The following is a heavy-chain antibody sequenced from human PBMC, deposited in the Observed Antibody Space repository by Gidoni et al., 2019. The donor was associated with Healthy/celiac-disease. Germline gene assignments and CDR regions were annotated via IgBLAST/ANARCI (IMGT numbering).Heavy chain of an antibody. CDR2: IYYSGST. V-gene: IGHV4-59*12. D-gene: IGHD6-19*01. Sequence: QVQLQESGPGLVKPSETLSLTCSVSVGSISSYYWRWIRQPPGKGLEWIGYIYYSGSTNYNPSLKSRVTISVDTSKKQFSLKLSSVTAADTAVYYCARSSSGWFPDAFDIWGQGTMVTVSS. J-gene: IGHJ3*02. CDR3: ARSSSGWFPDAFDI. CDR1: VGSISSYY.